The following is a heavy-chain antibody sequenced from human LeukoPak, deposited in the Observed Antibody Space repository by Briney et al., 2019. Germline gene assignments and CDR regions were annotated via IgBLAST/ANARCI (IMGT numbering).Heavy chain of an antibody. V-gene: IGHV1-18*01. Sequence: ASVKVSCKASGYSFTTYGITWVRQVPGQQPEWIGWISDYLGKTISAQKFQGRVTMTTDTSTSTAYMELRSLRSDDTAVYYCARCPSWIFCGGDCYIPTNFDLWGQGSLVTVSS. J-gene: IGHJ4*02. CDR2: ISDYLGKT. CDR3: ARCPSWIFCGGDCYIPTNFDL. D-gene: IGHD2-21*02. CDR1: GYSFTTYG.